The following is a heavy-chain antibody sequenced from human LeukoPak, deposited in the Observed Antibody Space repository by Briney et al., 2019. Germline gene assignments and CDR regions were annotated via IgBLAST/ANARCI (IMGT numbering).Heavy chain of an antibody. Sequence: SETLSLTCTVSGGSISSYYWSWIRQPPGKGLEWIGYIYYSGSTNYNPSLKSRVTISVDTSKNQFSLKLSSVTAADTAVYYCARQWYGGSYRTENAFDIWGQGTMVTVSS. J-gene: IGHJ3*02. CDR3: ARQWYGGSYRTENAFDI. D-gene: IGHD1-26*01. CDR2: IYYSGST. V-gene: IGHV4-59*08. CDR1: GGSISSYY.